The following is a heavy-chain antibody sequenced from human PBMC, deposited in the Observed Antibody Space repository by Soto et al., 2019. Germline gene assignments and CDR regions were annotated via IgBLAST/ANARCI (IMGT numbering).Heavy chain of an antibody. Sequence: SETLSLTCAVSGDSISSGYHWAWIRQPPGKGLEWVASIYHSGTTYYNPSLTSRVTISVELSKNQFSLKLSSVTAADTAVYYCARHDPTNMIVKGWGQGTQVTVSS. D-gene: IGHD3-22*01. CDR1: GDSISSGYH. V-gene: IGHV4-38-2*01. CDR2: IYHSGTT. CDR3: ARHDPTNMIVKG. J-gene: IGHJ4*02.